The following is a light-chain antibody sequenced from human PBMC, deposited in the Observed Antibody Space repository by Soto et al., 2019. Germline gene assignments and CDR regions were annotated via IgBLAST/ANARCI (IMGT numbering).Light chain of an antibody. CDR1: SSDVGGYNY. CDR3: SSYAGSNRV. CDR2: DVS. V-gene: IGLV2-11*01. Sequence: QSALTQPRSVSGSPGQSVTISCTGTSSDVGGYNYVSWYQQHPGKAPKLMIYDVSKRPSGVPDRFSGSKSGNTASLTISGLQAEDEADYYCSSYAGSNRVFGTGTK. J-gene: IGLJ1*01.